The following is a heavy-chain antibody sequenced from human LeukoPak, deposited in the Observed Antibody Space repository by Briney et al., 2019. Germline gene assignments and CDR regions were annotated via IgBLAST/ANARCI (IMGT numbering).Heavy chain of an antibody. CDR1: GFTFSDYY. Sequence: GGSLRLSCAASGFTFSDYYMSWIRQAPGKGLEWVSYISSSGSTIYYADSVKGRFTISRDNAKNSLYLQMNSLRAEDTAVYYCARDLGYYYGSGSYISDYYFDYWGQGTLVTVSS. CDR3: ARDLGYYYGSGSYISDYYFDY. V-gene: IGHV3-11*01. J-gene: IGHJ4*02. CDR2: ISSSGSTI. D-gene: IGHD3-10*01.